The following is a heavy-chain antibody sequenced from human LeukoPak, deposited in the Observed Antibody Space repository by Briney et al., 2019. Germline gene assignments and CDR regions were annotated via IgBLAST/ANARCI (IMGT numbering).Heavy chain of an antibody. D-gene: IGHD2-2*01. CDR3: AREPPCSSTSCSEYFDY. J-gene: IGHJ4*02. CDR2: IYHSGST. Sequence: SQTLSLTCTVSGGSISSGSYYWSWIRQPPGKGLEWIGSIYHSGSTYYNPSLKSRVTISVDTSKNQFSLKLSSVTAADTAVYYCAREPPCSSTSCSEYFDYWGQGTLVTVSS. V-gene: IGHV4-39*07. CDR1: GGSISSGSYY.